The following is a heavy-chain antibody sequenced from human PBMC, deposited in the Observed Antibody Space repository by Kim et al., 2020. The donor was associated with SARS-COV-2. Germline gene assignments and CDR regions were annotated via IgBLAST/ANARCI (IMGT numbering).Heavy chain of an antibody. D-gene: IGHD2-15*01. Sequence: SGKGRFTISRDKSKNTLYLQMNSLRAEDTAVYYCARDTLRCSGGSCYGAYWGQGTLVTVSS. CDR3: ARDTLRCSGGSCYGAY. J-gene: IGHJ4*02. V-gene: IGHV3-30*07.